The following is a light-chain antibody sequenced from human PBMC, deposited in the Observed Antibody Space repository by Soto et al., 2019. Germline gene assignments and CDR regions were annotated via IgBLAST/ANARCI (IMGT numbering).Light chain of an antibody. J-gene: IGKJ1*01. Sequence: EIVLTQSPGTLSLSPGERATLSCRASQSVSSSFLAWYQQKPGQAPRLLIYGASSRATGIPDRFSGSESGTDFTLTISRLEPEALAVYYCQPYGSSSPWTFGQGTKVEIK. CDR2: GAS. CDR1: QSVSSSF. V-gene: IGKV3-20*01. CDR3: QPYGSSSPWT.